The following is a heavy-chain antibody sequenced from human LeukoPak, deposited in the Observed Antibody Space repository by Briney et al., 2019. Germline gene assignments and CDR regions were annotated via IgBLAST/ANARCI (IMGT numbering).Heavy chain of an antibody. J-gene: IGHJ6*02. CDR2: INHSGST. CDR1: GGSISSSSYY. CDR3: ARGRGGYVGATRFYYYYGMDV. V-gene: IGHV4-39*07. Sequence: SETLSLTCTVSGGSISSSSYYWSRIRQPPGKGLEWIGEINHSGSTNYNPSLKSRVTISVDTSKNQFSLKLSSVTAADTAVYYCARGRGGYVGATRFYYYYGMDVWGQGTTVTVSS. D-gene: IGHD1-26*01.